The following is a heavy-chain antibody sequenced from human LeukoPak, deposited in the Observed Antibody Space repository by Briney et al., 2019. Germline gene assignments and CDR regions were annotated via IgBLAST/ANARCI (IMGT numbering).Heavy chain of an antibody. Sequence: SETLSLTCAVYGGSFSGYYWSWIRQPPGKGLEWIGYIYYSGSTNYNPSLKSRVTISVDTSKNQFSLKLSSVTAADTAVYYCARDSSSLFDYWGQGTLVTVSS. CDR1: GGSFSGYY. J-gene: IGHJ4*02. CDR2: IYYSGST. V-gene: IGHV4-59*01. CDR3: ARDSSSLFDY. D-gene: IGHD6-13*01.